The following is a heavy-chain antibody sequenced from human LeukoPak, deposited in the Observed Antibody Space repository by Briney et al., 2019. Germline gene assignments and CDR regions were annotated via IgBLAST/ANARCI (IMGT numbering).Heavy chain of an antibody. CDR1: GCSISSYY. CDR3: ARGRVAGYSSSWVY. V-gene: IGHV4-59*12. J-gene: IGHJ4*02. Sequence: SETLSLTCTVSGCSISSYYWSWIQQPPGKGLEWIGYIYYSGSTNYNPSLKSRVTISVDTSKNQFSLKLSSVTAADTAVYYCARGRVAGYSSSWVYWGQGTLVTVSS. D-gene: IGHD6-13*01. CDR2: IYYSGST.